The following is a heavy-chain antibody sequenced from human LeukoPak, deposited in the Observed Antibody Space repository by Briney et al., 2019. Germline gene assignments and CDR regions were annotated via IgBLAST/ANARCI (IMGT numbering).Heavy chain of an antibody. Sequence: SQTLSLTCTVSGGSISRGDYYWSWIRQPPGKGLEWIAYMYYSGSTYYNPSLKSRVTMSADTSKNQLSLKLSSVTAADTAVYYCARLCHYDSRIDPWGQGILVTVSS. J-gene: IGHJ5*02. CDR2: MYYSGST. D-gene: IGHD3-22*01. CDR1: GGSISRGDYY. V-gene: IGHV4-30-4*01. CDR3: ARLCHYDSRIDP.